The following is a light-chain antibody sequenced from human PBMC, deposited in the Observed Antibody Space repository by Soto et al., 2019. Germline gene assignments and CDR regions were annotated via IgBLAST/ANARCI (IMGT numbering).Light chain of an antibody. J-gene: IGKJ4*01. V-gene: IGKV2-28*01. CDR2: LGS. Sequence: DIVMTQSPLSLPSTPGGRPSISCWSSKVLLNINGYNYLDWYLQKPGQSPQLLIYLGSNRASGVPDRFSGSGSGTDFTLKISRVEAEDVGVYYCMQALQTPLTFGGGTKVEIK. CDR3: MQALQTPLT. CDR1: KVLLNINGYNY.